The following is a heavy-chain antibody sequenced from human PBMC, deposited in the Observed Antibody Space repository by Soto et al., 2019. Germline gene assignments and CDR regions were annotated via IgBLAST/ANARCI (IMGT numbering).Heavy chain of an antibody. Sequence: PGGSLRLSCAASGFTFSSYAMSWVRQAPGKGLEWVSTIIGSGGSANYADSVKGRFTISRDSSKNTLYLQMNSLRADDTAVYYCARHILITIRGYYYGMDVWGQGTTVTVSS. J-gene: IGHJ6*01. D-gene: IGHD3-9*01. CDR3: ARHILITIRGYYYGMDV. CDR2: IIGSGGSA. CDR1: GFTFSSYA. V-gene: IGHV3-23*01.